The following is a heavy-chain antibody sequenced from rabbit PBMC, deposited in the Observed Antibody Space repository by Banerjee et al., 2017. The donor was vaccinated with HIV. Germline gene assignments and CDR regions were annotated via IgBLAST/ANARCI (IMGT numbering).Heavy chain of an antibody. CDR3: ARDLAGVIGWNFGL. Sequence: QEQLEESGGGLVQPEGSLTLTCTASGFTISRYHICWVRQAPGKGLEWIGCISTGDGSTWYASWAKGRFTISKTSSTVDLKMTSLTVADTATYFCARDLAGVIGWNFGLWGQGTLVTVS. D-gene: IGHD4-1*01. CDR1: GFTISRYH. V-gene: IGHV1S42*01. CDR2: ISTGDGST. J-gene: IGHJ4*01.